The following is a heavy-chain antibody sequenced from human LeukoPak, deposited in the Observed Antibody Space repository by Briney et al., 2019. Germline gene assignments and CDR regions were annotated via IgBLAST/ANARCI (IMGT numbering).Heavy chain of an antibody. CDR1: GGTFSSYA. J-gene: IGHJ3*02. Sequence: SVKVSCKASGGTFSSYAISWVRQAPGQGLEWVGRIIPIFGTANYAQKFQGRVTITTDESTSTAYMELSSLRSEDTAVYYCASRHPRDGYDYAFDIWGQGTMVTVSS. V-gene: IGHV1-69*05. D-gene: IGHD5-24*01. CDR2: IIPIFGTA. CDR3: ASRHPRDGYDYAFDI.